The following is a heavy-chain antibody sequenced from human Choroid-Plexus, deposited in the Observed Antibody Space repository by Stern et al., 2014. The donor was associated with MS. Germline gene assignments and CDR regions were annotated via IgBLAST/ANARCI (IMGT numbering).Heavy chain of an antibody. CDR3: AKDRQYLTYFFDH. V-gene: IGHV3-30*18. CDR2: VSYDGSNK. J-gene: IGHJ5*02. Sequence: VQLLESGGGVVQPGRPLRISCVASGFTFGSCAMHWVRQAPGKGLEWVAGVSYDGSNKYYADSVKGRFTISRYNSQNTLYMQMSSLRPEDTAVYYCAKDRQYLTYFFDHWGQGSLVTVSS. CDR1: GFTFGSCA. D-gene: IGHD2/OR15-2a*01.